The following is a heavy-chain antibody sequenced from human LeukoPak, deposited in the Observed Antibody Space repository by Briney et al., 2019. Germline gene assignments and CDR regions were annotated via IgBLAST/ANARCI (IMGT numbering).Heavy chain of an antibody. CDR1: GGSISSYY. CDR2: IYYSGST. Sequence: SETLFLTCTVSGGSISSYYWSWIRQPPGKGLEWIGYIYYSGSTNYNPSLKSRVTISVDTSKNQFSLKLSSVTAADTAVYYCARARHNWFDPWGQGTLVTVSS. CDR3: ARARHNWFDP. V-gene: IGHV4-59*01. J-gene: IGHJ5*02.